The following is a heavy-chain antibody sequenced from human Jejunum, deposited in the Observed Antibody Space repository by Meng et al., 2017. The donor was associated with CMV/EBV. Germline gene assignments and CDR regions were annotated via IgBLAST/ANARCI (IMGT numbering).Heavy chain of an antibody. V-gene: IGHV3-53*01. J-gene: IGHJ4*02. CDR3: ARWYNSSSGFDY. D-gene: IGHD6-6*01. Sequence: AASGFTVSSNFMRWVRQAPGKGLEWVSVIYRDGNTYYADSVKGRFTISRDNSKNTLYLQMNSLRAEDTAVYYCARWYNSSSGFDYWGQGALVTVSS. CDR2: IYRDGNT. CDR1: GFTVSSNF.